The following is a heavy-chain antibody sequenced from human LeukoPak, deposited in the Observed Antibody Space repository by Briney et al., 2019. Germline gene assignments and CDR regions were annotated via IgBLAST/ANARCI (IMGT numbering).Heavy chain of an antibody. D-gene: IGHD3-22*01. CDR1: GGTFSSYA. CDR2: IIPIFGTA. J-gene: IGHJ4*02. CDR3: ARDRYYYDSSGG. V-gene: IGHV1-69*13. Sequence: SVKVSCKASGGTFSSYAISWVRQAPGQGLEWMGGIIPIFGTANYAQKFQGRVTITADESTSTAYMELSSLRSEDTAVYYCARDRYYYDSSGGWGQGTLVTVSS.